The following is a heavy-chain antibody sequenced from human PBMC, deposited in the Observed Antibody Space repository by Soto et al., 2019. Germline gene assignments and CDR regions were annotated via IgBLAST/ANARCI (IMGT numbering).Heavy chain of an antibody. CDR2: IIPIFGTA. CDR3: ASQLEYSSSSSWFDP. D-gene: IGHD6-6*01. J-gene: IGHJ5*02. CDR1: GGTFSSYA. V-gene: IGHV1-69*13. Sequence: ASVKVSCKASGGTFSSYAISWVRQAPGQGLEWMGGIIPIFGTANYAQKFQGRVTITADESTSTAYMELSSLRSEDTAVYYCASQLEYSSSSSWFDPWGQGTLGTVSS.